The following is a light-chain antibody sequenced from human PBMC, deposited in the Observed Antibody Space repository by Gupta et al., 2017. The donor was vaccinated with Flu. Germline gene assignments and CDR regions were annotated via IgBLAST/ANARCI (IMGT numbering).Light chain of an antibody. J-gene: IGLJ3*02. CDR3: GAWDNSLSAWL. CDR1: SSNIGNNY. V-gene: IGLV1-51*02. CDR2: ENN. Sequence: QSVLTQPPSVSAAPGQKVTISCSGASSNIGNNYVSWFQHLPGTAPILLIYENNRRPSGIPDRFSGSKSGTSATLGITGLQTGDEADYYCGAWDNSLSAWLFGGGTKLTVL.